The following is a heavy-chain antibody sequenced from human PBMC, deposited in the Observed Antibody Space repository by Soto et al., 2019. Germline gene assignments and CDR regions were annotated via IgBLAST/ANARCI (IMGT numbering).Heavy chain of an antibody. J-gene: IGHJ6*02. Sequence: QVQLQESGPGRVKPSQTLSLTCTVSGGSISSGDYYWSWIRQPPGKGLEWIGYIYYSGSTYYNPCLKSRVTISVDTSKYQFSLKLSSVTAADTAVYYCASLLYRIPDYGMDVWGQGTTVTVSS. CDR2: IYYSGST. D-gene: IGHD2-21*01. V-gene: IGHV4-30-4*01. CDR3: ASLLYRIPDYGMDV. CDR1: GGSISSGDYY.